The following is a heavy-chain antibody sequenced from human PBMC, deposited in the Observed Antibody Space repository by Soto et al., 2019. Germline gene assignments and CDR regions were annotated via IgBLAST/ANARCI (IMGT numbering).Heavy chain of an antibody. CDR2: IYWNDDK. V-gene: IGHV2-5*01. J-gene: IGHJ4*02. CDR3: ARSSYYYGSGSGPIDFDY. CDR1: GFSLSTSGVG. Sequence: QITLKESGPTLVKPTQTLTLTCTFSGFSLSTSGVGVGWIRQPPGKALEWLALIYWNDDKRYSPSLKSRLTITEDTSKNQVVLTMTNMHPVDTATYYCARSSYYYGSGSGPIDFDYWGQGTLVTVSS. D-gene: IGHD3-10*01.